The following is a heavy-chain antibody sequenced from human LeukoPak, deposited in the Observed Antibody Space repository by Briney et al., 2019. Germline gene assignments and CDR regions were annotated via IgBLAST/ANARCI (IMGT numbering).Heavy chain of an antibody. CDR1: GFTFSSYG. J-gene: IGHJ4*02. D-gene: IGHD3-3*01. CDR2: ISYDGSNK. V-gene: IGHV3-30*18. CDR3: AKDPPYYDFWSGYYH. Sequence: QPGGSLRLSCAASGFTFSSYGMHWVRQAPGKGLEWVAVISYDGSNKYYADSVKGRFTISRDNSKNTLYLQMNSLRAEDTAVYYCAKDPPYYDFWSGYYHWGQGTLVTVSS.